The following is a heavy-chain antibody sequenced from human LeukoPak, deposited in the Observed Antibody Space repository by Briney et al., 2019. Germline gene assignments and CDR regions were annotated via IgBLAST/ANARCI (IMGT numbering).Heavy chain of an antibody. Sequence: ASVKVSRKASGYTFTSYAMNWVRLAPGQGLEWMGWINTNTGDPPYVQGFTGRFVFSLDTPVSTAYLQISSLKAEDTAVYYCAKSTIFGVVDAFDIWGQGTMVTVSS. D-gene: IGHD3-3*01. CDR3: AKSTIFGVVDAFDI. V-gene: IGHV7-4-1*02. J-gene: IGHJ3*02. CDR1: GYTFTSYA. CDR2: INTNTGDP.